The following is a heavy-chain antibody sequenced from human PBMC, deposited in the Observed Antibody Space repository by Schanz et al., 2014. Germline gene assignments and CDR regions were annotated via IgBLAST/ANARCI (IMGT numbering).Heavy chain of an antibody. D-gene: IGHD4-17*01. CDR3: AKDMHKDYGGKPQAFDI. CDR1: TSLFSRSV. CDR2: IWYDGNNK. Sequence: DLVESGGGVVQPGRSLTLSCAVSTSLFSRSVIHWVRQAPGKGLEWVAVIWYDGNNKFYADSVKGRFIISRDNSKNTLDLQMNSLRDEDTALYYCAKDMHKDYGGKPQAFDIWGQGTMVTVSS. V-gene: IGHV3-33*06. J-gene: IGHJ3*02.